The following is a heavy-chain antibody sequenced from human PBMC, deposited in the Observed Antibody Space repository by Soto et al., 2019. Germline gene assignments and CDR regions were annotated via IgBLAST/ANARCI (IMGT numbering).Heavy chain of an antibody. CDR3: VMVDNYVTPTPQDV. V-gene: IGHV1-18*01. Sequence: QVQLVQSGDEVKKPGASVKISCKASGCIFVNYGIAWVRQAPRQGLEWMGWISPYTGNTHSASKVQGRLTMTTDTSTSTAYMDLGSLTSDDTAVYYCVMVDNYVTPTPQDVWGQGTTVTVSS. CDR1: GCIFVNYG. D-gene: IGHD3-16*01. CDR2: ISPYTGNT. J-gene: IGHJ6*02.